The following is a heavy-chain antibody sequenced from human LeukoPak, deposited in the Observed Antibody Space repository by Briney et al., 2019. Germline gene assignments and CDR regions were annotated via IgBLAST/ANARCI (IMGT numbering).Heavy chain of an antibody. Sequence: SETLSLTCTVSGGSISSSYYYWGWLRQPQGKGLGWIGSIYNSGSTHYNPSLKSRVTISVDTSKNQFSLKLSSVTAADTAVYYCAREVVPDVIDAFDIWGQGTMVTVSS. CDR2: IYNSGST. CDR1: GGSISSSYYY. J-gene: IGHJ3*02. D-gene: IGHD2-2*01. V-gene: IGHV4-39*02. CDR3: AREVVPDVIDAFDI.